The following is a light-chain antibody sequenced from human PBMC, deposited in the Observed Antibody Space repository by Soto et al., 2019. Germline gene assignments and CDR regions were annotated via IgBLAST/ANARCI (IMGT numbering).Light chain of an antibody. V-gene: IGKV1-33*01. CDR2: VAS. Sequence: DIQMTQSPSSLSASVGDRVTITCQASQDIGKYLNWYQQKPGKAPKLLIYVASNLQTGVPSRFSGSGSGPDFSLTISSLQPEDIATYYCQQYDSLPHTFGQGTKLEIK. CDR1: QDIGKY. CDR3: QQYDSLPHT. J-gene: IGKJ2*01.